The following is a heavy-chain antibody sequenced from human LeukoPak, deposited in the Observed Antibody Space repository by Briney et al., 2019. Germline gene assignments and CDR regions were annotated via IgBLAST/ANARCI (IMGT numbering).Heavy chain of an antibody. Sequence: SQTLSLTCNASGGSISSGGYYWSWIRQHPGKGLEWIGYIYYSGSTYYNPSLKSRVTISVDTSKNQFSLKLSSVTAADTAVYYCASIKQLWGRDYWGQGTLVTVSS. CDR1: GGSISSGGYY. J-gene: IGHJ4*02. V-gene: IGHV4-31*03. D-gene: IGHD7-27*01. CDR3: ASIKQLWGRDY. CDR2: IYYSGST.